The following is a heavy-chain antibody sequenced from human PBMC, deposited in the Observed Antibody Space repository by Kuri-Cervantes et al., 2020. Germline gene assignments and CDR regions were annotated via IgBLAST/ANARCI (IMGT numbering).Heavy chain of an antibody. Sequence: LRLSCTVSGGSISSGDYYWSWIRQPPGKGLEWIGYIYYSGSTYYNPSLKSRVTISVDTSKNQFSLKLSSVTAADTAVYYCARSDFWSGYRFDYWGQGTLVTVSS. V-gene: IGHV4-30-4*01. J-gene: IGHJ4*02. CDR3: ARSDFWSGYRFDY. CDR1: GGSISSGDYY. CDR2: IYYSGST. D-gene: IGHD3-3*01.